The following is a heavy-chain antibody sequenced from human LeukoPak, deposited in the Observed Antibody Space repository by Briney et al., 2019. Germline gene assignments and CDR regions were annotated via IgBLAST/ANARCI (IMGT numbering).Heavy chain of an antibody. J-gene: IGHJ6*02. CDR2: TIPIFGTA. D-gene: IGHD6-19*01. CDR1: GGTFSSYA. CDR3: ARDRSRYSSGDYYYGRDV. V-gene: IGHV1-69*13. Sequence: SVKVSCNASGGTFSSYANSWVRHAPGQGLEWMGGTIPIFGTANYAQKFQGRVTITADESTSTAYMELSSLRSEDTAVYYCARDRSRYSSGDYYYGRDVWGQGTTVTVSS.